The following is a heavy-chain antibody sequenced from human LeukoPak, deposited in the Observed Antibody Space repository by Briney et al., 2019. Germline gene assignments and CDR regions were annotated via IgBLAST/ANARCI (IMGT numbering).Heavy chain of an antibody. CDR3: ARAVYCSSTSCYNSYMDV. V-gene: IGHV1-18*01. Sequence: GSVKVSCKASGYTFTTYGISWVRQAPGQGLEWMGWITTHNGNTYYAQKLQGRVTMTTDTSTTTAYMELRSLRSDDTAIYYCARAVYCSSTSCYNSYMDVWGKGTTLTVSS. D-gene: IGHD2-2*02. CDR2: ITTHNGNT. CDR1: GYTFTTYG. J-gene: IGHJ6*03.